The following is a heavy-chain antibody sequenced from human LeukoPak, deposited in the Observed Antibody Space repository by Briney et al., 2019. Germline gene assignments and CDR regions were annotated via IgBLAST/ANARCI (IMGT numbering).Heavy chain of an antibody. CDR2: IYHSGST. V-gene: IGHV4-38-2*02. CDR1: GYSISSGYY. CDR3: ARDDCSGGSCYGWFDP. D-gene: IGHD2-15*01. Sequence: SETLSLPCAVSGYSISSGYYWGWIRQPPGKGLEWIGSIYHSGSTYYNPSLKSRVTISVDTSKNQFSLKLSSVTAADTAVYYCARDDCSGGSCYGWFDPWGQGTLVTVSS. J-gene: IGHJ5*02.